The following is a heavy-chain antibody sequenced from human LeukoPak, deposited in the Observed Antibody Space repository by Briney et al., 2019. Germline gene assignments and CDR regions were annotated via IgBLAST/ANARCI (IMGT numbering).Heavy chain of an antibody. V-gene: IGHV5-51*01. J-gene: IGHJ3*02. Sequence: GESLKISCKGSGYSFTSYWIGWVRQMPGKGLEWTGIIYPGDSDTRYSPSFQGQVTISADKSITTAYLQWSSLKASDTAMYYCARHHGSSPKAFDIWGQGTMVPVSS. D-gene: IGHD2-2*03. CDR2: IYPGDSDT. CDR3: ARHHGSSPKAFDI. CDR1: GYSFTSYW.